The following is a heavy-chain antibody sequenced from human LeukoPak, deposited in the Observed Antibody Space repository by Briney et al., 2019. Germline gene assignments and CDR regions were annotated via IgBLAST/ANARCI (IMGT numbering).Heavy chain of an antibody. CDR3: ARDLSGAAALDY. CDR2: IWYDGSNK. Sequence: QPGRSLRLSCAASGFTFSSYGMHWVRQAPGKGLGWVAVIWYDGSNKYYADSVKGRFTISRDNSKNTLYLQMNSLRAEDTAVYYCARDLSGAAALDYWGQGTLVTVSS. V-gene: IGHV3-33*01. J-gene: IGHJ4*02. D-gene: IGHD6-13*01. CDR1: GFTFSSYG.